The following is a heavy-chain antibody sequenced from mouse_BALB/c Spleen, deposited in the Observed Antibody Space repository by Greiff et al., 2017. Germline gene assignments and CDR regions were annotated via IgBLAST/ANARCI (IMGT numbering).Heavy chain of an antibody. CDR2: IDPSDSYT. D-gene: IGHD2-14*01. V-gene: IGHV1-69*02. CDR3: ARRYRYDDYPMDY. J-gene: IGHJ4*01. CDR1: GYTFTSYW. Sequence: QVHVKQPGAELVKPGASVKLSCKASGYTFTSYWMHWVKQRPGQGLEWIGEIDPSDSYTNYNQKFKGKATLTVDKSSSTAYMQLSSLTSEDSAVYYCARRYRYDDYPMDYWGQGTSVTVSS.